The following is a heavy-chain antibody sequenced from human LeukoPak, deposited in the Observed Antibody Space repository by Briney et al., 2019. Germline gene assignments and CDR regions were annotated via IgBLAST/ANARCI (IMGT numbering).Heavy chain of an antibody. CDR3: AKDIGSYYDY. J-gene: IGHJ4*02. CDR1: GFTLSSNG. D-gene: IGHD3-10*01. Sequence: PGGSLRLSCVASGFTLSSNGMHWVRQAPGKGLEWVTFIQYDGSKKYYADPVKGRFTISRDNSKNTLYLEMNSLRAENTAVYYCAKDIGSYYDYWGQGILVTVSS. V-gene: IGHV3-30*02. CDR2: IQYDGSKK.